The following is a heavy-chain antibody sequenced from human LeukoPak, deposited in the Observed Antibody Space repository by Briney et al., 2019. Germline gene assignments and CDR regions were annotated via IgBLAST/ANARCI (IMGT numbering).Heavy chain of an antibody. CDR3: ARGPRGGSYSPPHKPMYDY. Sequence: KTSETLSLTCTVYGGSFSGYYWSWIRQPPGKGLEWIGEINHSGSTNYNPSLKSRVTISVDTSKNQFSLKLSSVTAADTAVYYCARGPRGGSYSPPHKPMYDYWGQGTLVTVSS. CDR1: GGSFSGYY. V-gene: IGHV4-34*01. J-gene: IGHJ4*02. D-gene: IGHD1-26*01. CDR2: INHSGST.